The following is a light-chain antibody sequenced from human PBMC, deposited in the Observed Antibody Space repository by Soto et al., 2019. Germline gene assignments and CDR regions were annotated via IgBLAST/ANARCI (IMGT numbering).Light chain of an antibody. CDR3: LLYLGGGIWV. Sequence: QAVVTQEPSFSVSPGGTVTLTCGLSSGPVFTSSYPNWYQQTPGQAPRTLIFNTNTRSSGVPDRFSGSILGDKAAFTITGAQADDDSYYYCLLYLGGGIWVFGGGTQLTVL. CDR2: NTN. J-gene: IGLJ3*02. CDR1: SGPVFTSSY. V-gene: IGLV8-61*01.